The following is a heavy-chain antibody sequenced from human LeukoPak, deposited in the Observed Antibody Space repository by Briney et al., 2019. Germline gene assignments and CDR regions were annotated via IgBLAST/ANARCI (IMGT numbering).Heavy chain of an antibody. CDR1: GGSISSSNW. V-gene: IGHV4-4*02. CDR2: IYHSGST. CDR3: ARDLGYSYGSVGVFDI. Sequence: SGTLSLTCAVSGGSISSSNWWSWVRQPPGKGLEWIGEIYHSGSTNYNPSLKSRVTISVDKSKNQFSLKLSSVTAADTAVYYCARDLGYSYGSVGVFDIWGQGTMVTVSS. D-gene: IGHD5-18*01. J-gene: IGHJ3*02.